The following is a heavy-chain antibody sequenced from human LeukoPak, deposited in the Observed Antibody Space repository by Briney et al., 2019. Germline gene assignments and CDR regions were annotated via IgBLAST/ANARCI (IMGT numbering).Heavy chain of an antibody. CDR1: GYSISSGYY. V-gene: IGHV4-38-2*02. Sequence: PSETLSLTCTVSGYSISSGYYWGWIRQPPGKGLEWIGSIYHSGSTYYNPSLKSRVTISVDTSKNQFSLKLSSVTAADTAVYYCARADFLYQLLFYYWGQGTLVTVSS. CDR2: IYHSGST. J-gene: IGHJ4*02. CDR3: ARADFLYQLLFYY. D-gene: IGHD2-2*01.